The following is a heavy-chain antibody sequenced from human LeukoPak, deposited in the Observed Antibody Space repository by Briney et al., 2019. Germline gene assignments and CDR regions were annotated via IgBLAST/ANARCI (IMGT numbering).Heavy chain of an antibody. CDR2: INTNTGNP. D-gene: IGHD3-10*01. CDR3: ASYGSGSYYSIDY. CDR1: GYTFTSYA. J-gene: IGHJ4*02. V-gene: IGHV7-4-1*01. Sequence: ASVKVSCKASGYTFTSYAMNWVRQAPGQGLEWMGWINTNTGNPTYAQGFTGRFVFSLDTSVSTAYLQIGSLKAEDTAVYYCASYGSGSYYSIDYWGQGTLVTVSS.